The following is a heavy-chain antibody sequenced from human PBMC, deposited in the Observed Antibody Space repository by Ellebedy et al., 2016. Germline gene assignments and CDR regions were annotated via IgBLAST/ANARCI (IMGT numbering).Heavy chain of an antibody. J-gene: IGHJ4*02. CDR2: ISYDGSNK. V-gene: IGHV3-30-3*01. CDR3: ARANMTSIDY. CDR1: GFTFSSYA. D-gene: IGHD4-11*01. Sequence: GGSLRLXCAASGFTFSSYAMHWVRQAPGKGLEWVAVISYDGSNKYYADSVKGRFTISRDNSKNTLYLQMNSLRAEDTAVYYCARANMTSIDYWGQGTLVTVSS.